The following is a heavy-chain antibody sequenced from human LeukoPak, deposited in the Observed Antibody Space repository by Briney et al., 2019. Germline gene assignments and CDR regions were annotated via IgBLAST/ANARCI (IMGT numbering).Heavy chain of an antibody. D-gene: IGHD5-18*01. CDR1: GVSISSYY. Sequence: SETLSLTCSVSGVSISSYYWSWIRQPPGRGLEWVGYIYFSGSINYNPSLKSRVTISADTSKNQLSLMLSSVTAADTAVYYCARSSGYTYGSDYWGQGTLVTVSS. V-gene: IGHV4-59*08. CDR3: ARSSGYTYGSDY. J-gene: IGHJ4*02. CDR2: IYFSGSI.